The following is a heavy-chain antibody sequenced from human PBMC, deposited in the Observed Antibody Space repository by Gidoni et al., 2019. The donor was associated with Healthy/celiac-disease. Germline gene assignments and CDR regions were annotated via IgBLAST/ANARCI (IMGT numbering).Heavy chain of an antibody. CDR3: ASFTHCSSTSCYPYFDY. J-gene: IGHJ4*02. V-gene: IGHV1-69*01. CDR2: IIPSFGTA. D-gene: IGHD2-2*01. CDR1: GGTFSSYA. Sequence: QVQLVQSGAAVKKPGSSVKVSCKASGGTFSSYAISWVRQAPGQGLEWMGGIIPSFGTANYAQKFQGRVTITADESTSTAYMELSSLRSEDTAVYYCASFTHCSSTSCYPYFDYWGQGTLVTVSS.